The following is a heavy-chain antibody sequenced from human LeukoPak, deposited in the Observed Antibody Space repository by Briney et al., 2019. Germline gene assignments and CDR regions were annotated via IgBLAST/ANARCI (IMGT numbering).Heavy chain of an antibody. J-gene: IGHJ4*02. CDR1: GFTFSSYA. CDR2: ISWNSGSI. CDR3: AKSLAETRGYSYGYDFDY. Sequence: GGSLRLSCAASGFTFSSYAMSWVRQAPGKGLEWVSGISWNSGSIGYADSVKGRFTISRDNAKNSLYLQVNSLRAEDTALYYCAKSLAETRGYSYGYDFDYWGQGTLVTVSS. D-gene: IGHD5-18*01. V-gene: IGHV3-9*01.